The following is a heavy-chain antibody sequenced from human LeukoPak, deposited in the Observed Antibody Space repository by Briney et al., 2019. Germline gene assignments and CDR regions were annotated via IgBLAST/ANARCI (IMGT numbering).Heavy chain of an antibody. V-gene: IGHV1-69*01. CDR1: GGTFTIYA. J-gene: IGHJ2*01. CDR2: SITIFGTA. CDR3: ARRLDWYFDL. D-gene: IGHD2-21*01. Sequence: GSSVTVSFKGSGGTFTIYAISWVRQGPGQGLEWMGGSITIFGTANYTQKFQGRVTITADESTSTAYMELSSLRSEDTAVYYCARRLDWYFDLWGRGTLVTVSS.